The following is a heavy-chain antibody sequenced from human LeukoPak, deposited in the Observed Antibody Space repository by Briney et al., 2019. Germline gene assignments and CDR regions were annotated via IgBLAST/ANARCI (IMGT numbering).Heavy chain of an antibody. D-gene: IGHD3-16*01. Sequence: GGSLRLSCAASGFTFSNYNMNWVRQAPGKGLEWVSTIADAGTYYADSVKGRFTISRDNSKNMLYLQLNSLRAGDTAMYYCAKNLGPFDVRGQGTMVTVSS. CDR2: IADAGT. V-gene: IGHV3-53*01. J-gene: IGHJ3*01. CDR1: GFTFSNYN. CDR3: AKNLGPFDV.